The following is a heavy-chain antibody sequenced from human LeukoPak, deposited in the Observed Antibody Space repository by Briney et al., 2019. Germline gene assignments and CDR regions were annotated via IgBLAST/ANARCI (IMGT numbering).Heavy chain of an antibody. V-gene: IGHV3-7*01. CDR2: IKQDGSEK. CDR3: ATYYYGSGILGNEVFDP. J-gene: IGHJ5*02. CDR1: GFTFSSYW. D-gene: IGHD3-10*01. Sequence: PGGSLRLSCAASGFTFSSYWMSWVRQAPGKGLEWVANIKQDGSEKYYVDSVKGRFTTSRDNAKNSLYLQMNSLRAEDTAVYYCATYYYGSGILGNEVFDPWGQGTLVTVSS.